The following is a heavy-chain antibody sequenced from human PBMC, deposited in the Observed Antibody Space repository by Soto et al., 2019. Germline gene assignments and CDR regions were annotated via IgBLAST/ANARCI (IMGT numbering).Heavy chain of an antibody. CDR3: ARHWDPLSGSSYDFDY. D-gene: IGHD6-13*01. CDR1: GGSISSSSYY. Sequence: SETLSLTCTVSGGSISSSSYYWGWIRQPPGKGLEWIGSIYYSGSTYYNPSLKSRVTISVDTSKNQFSLKLSSVTAADTAVYYCARHWDPLSGSSYDFDYWGQGTLVTVSS. J-gene: IGHJ4*02. V-gene: IGHV4-39*01. CDR2: IYYSGST.